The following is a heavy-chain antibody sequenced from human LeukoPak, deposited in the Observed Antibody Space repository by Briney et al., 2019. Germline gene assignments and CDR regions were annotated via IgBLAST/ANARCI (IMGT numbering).Heavy chain of an antibody. Sequence: SETLSLTCTVSGGSISSGSYYWSWIRQPAGKGLEWIGRIYTSGSTNYNPSLKSRVTISVDTSKNQFSLKLSSVTAADTAVYYCARLGVGATVFSDYWGQGTLVTVSS. D-gene: IGHD1-26*01. V-gene: IGHV4-61*02. CDR1: GGSISSGSYY. CDR2: IYTSGST. CDR3: ARLGVGATVFSDY. J-gene: IGHJ4*02.